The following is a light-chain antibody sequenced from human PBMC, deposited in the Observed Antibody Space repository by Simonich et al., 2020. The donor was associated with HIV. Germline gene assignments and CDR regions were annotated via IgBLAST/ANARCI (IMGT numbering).Light chain of an antibody. J-gene: IGLJ2*01. V-gene: IGLV2-14*01. Sequence: QSALTQPASVSGSPGQAITISCTGTHSDVVGFNYVSWYQQHPGKAPKLMIYDFSKRPSGVSNRFSASKSGNPASLTISGLQARDEADYYCSSYTGSNTVVFGGGTKLTVL. CDR1: HSDVVGFNY. CDR3: SSYTGSNTVV. CDR2: DFS.